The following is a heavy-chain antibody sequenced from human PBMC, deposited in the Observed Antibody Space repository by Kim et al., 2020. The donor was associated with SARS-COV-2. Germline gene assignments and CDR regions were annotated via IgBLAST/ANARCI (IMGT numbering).Heavy chain of an antibody. V-gene: IGHV5-51*01. CDR3: ARQGGTWIQLWLPDY. D-gene: IGHD5-18*01. CDR2: IYPGDSDT. CDR1: GYSFTSYW. J-gene: IGHJ4*02. Sequence: GESLKISCKGSGYSFTSYWIGWVRQMPGKGLEWMGIIYPGDSDTRYSPSFQGQVTISADKSISTAYLQWSSLKASDTAMYYCARQGGTWIQLWLPDYWGQGTLVTVSS.